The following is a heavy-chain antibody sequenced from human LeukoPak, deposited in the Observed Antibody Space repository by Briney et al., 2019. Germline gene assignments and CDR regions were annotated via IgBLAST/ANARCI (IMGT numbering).Heavy chain of an antibody. J-gene: IGHJ4*02. V-gene: IGHV3-74*01. Sequence: GGSLRLSCAASGFTFSNYWMHWVRQVPGKGLVWVSRINDDGSATFYADSVKGRFTISRDNARNTLFLQINSLRAEDTAVYYCAREILAPGKTHDYWGQGTLVTVSS. CDR2: INDDGSAT. CDR3: AREILAPGKTHDY. CDR1: GFTFSNYW.